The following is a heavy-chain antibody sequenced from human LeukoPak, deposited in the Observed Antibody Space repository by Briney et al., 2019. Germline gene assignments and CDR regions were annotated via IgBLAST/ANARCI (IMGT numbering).Heavy chain of an antibody. CDR3: AKSPRDNYDFWSGYMYYFDY. J-gene: IGHJ4*02. V-gene: IGHV3-23*01. CDR1: GFTFSSYA. Sequence: GGSLRLSCAASGFTFSSYAMSWVRQAPGKGLEWVSAISGSGGSTYYADSVKGRFTISRDNSKNTLYLQMNSLRAEDTAVYYCAKSPRDNYDFWSGYMYYFDYWGQGTLITVSS. CDR2: ISGSGGST. D-gene: IGHD3-3*01.